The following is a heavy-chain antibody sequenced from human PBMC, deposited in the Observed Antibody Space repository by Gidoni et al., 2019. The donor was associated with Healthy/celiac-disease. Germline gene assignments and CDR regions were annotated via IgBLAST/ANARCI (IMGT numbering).Heavy chain of an antibody. CDR3: ARGIVVVPAAMRHSYYFDY. Sequence: QVQLQESGPGLVKPSETLSLTCTVSGGSISSYYWSWIRQPAGKGLEWIGRIYTSGSTNYNPSLKSRVTMSVDTSKNQFSLKLSSVTAADTAVYYCARGIVVVPAAMRHSYYFDYWGQGTLVTVSS. CDR2: IYTSGST. CDR1: GGSISSYY. J-gene: IGHJ4*02. V-gene: IGHV4-4*07. D-gene: IGHD2-2*01.